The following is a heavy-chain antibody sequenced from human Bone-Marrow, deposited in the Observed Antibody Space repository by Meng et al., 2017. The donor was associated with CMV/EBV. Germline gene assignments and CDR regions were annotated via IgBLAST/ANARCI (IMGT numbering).Heavy chain of an antibody. D-gene: IGHD3-3*01. CDR3: AKGRSGYYYYYGMDV. V-gene: IGHV3-9*01. CDR1: GFTFDDYA. Sequence: LSLTCAASGFTFDDYAMHWVRQAPGKGLEWVSGISWNSGSIGYADSVKGRFTIPRDNAKNSLYLQMNSLRAEDTALYYCAKGRSGYYYYYGMDVWGQGTTVTVSS. CDR2: ISWNSGSI. J-gene: IGHJ6*02.